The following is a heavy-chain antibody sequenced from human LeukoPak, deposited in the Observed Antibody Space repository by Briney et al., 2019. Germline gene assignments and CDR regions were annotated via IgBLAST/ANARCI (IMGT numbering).Heavy chain of an antibody. Sequence: GGSLRLSCAASGFTFSSYGMHWVRQAPGKGLEWVAVIWYDGSNKYYADSVKGRFTISRDNSKNTLYLQMNSLRAEETAVYYCATLEGYDSSGYSDYWGQGTLVTVSS. J-gene: IGHJ4*02. CDR1: GFTFSSYG. CDR2: IWYDGSNK. V-gene: IGHV3-33*01. D-gene: IGHD3-22*01. CDR3: ATLEGYDSSGYSDY.